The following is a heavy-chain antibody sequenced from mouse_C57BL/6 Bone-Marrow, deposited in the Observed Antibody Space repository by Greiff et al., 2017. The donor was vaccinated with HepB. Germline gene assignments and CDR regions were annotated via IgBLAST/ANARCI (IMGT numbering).Heavy chain of an antibody. CDR1: GYTFTSYW. Sequence: QVQLQQPGAELVKPGASVKMSFKASGYTFTSYWITWVKQRPGQGLEWIGDIYPGSGSTNYNEKFKSKATLTVDTSSSTAYMQLSSLTSEDSAVYYCANHYYGSSLYYWYFDVWGTGTTVTVSS. D-gene: IGHD1-1*01. V-gene: IGHV1-55*01. J-gene: IGHJ1*03. CDR3: ANHYYGSSLYYWYFDV. CDR2: IYPGSGST.